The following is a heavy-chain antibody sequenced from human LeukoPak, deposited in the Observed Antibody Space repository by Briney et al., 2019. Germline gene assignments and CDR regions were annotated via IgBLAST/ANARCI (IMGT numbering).Heavy chain of an antibody. CDR2: INHSGST. CDR3: AGEEDRWDWFDP. D-gene: IGHD4-23*01. Sequence: PSETLSLTCAVYGGSFSGYYWSWIRQPPGKGLEWIGEINHSGSTNYNPSLKSRVTISVDTSKNQFSLKLSSVTAADTAVYYCAGEEDRWDWFDPWGQGTLVTVSS. CDR1: GGSFSGYY. J-gene: IGHJ5*02. V-gene: IGHV4-34*01.